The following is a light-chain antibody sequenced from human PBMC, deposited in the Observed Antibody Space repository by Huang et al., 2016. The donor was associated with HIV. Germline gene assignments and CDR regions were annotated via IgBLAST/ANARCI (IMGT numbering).Light chain of an antibody. Sequence: DIQMTQSPSSLSASVGDRISITCRVSQTISTFLNWYQQKPGKAPKLLIYAASNLQSGVSSRFSGTGSGTLFTLTVTGLLPDDFATYFCQQTSSVPLTFGGGTKVEMK. CDR3: QQTSSVPLT. J-gene: IGKJ4*01. CDR2: AAS. CDR1: QTISTF. V-gene: IGKV1-39*01.